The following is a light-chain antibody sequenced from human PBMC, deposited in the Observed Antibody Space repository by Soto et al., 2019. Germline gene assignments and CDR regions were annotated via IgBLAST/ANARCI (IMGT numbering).Light chain of an antibody. V-gene: IGKV3-20*01. CDR2: GAS. CDR1: QSVSSSY. J-gene: IGKJ1*01. CDR3: HQFQNSPWT. Sequence: EIVLTQSPGTLSLSPGERATLSCRASQSVSSSYLAWYQQKPGQXPRXIIFGASGRATGIPDRFSGSGSGTHLTITINRLEPEDVAVYYCHQFQNSPWTFGQGTKVDIK.